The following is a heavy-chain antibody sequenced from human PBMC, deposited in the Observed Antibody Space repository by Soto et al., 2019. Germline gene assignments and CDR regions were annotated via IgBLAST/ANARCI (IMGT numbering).Heavy chain of an antibody. D-gene: IGHD5-18*01. CDR1: GFTFSSYG. Sequence: QVQLVESGGGVVQPGRSLRLSCAASGFTFSSYGMHWVRQAPGKGLEWVAVIWYDGSNKYYADSVKGRFTISRDNSKNTLYLQMNSLRAEDTAVYYCARDEGIQLCLEYWGQGTLVTVSS. J-gene: IGHJ4*02. CDR3: ARDEGIQLCLEY. CDR2: IWYDGSNK. V-gene: IGHV3-33*01.